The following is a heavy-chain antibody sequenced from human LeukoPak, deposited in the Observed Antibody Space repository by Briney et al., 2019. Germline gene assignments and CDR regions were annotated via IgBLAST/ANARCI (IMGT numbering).Heavy chain of an antibody. V-gene: IGHV3-23*01. CDR2: VSDSGGST. Sequence: GGSLRLSCAASGLTFSSYAMSWVRQAPGKGLDWVSTVSDSGGSTYYAGSVKGRFTVSRDNSRDTLYLQMNSLRAEDTAVYYCAKGHSAHGTGFDYWGQGTLVTVSS. CDR1: GLTFSSYA. J-gene: IGHJ4*02. CDR3: AKGHSAHGTGFDY. D-gene: IGHD1-26*01.